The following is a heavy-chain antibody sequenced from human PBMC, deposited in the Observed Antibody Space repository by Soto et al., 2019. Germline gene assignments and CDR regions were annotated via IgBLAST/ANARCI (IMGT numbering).Heavy chain of an antibody. V-gene: IGHV1-2*04. Sequence: WPSVTLSCTASGYTFTVYYMHWVRQAPGQGLERMGWINPNSGGTNYAQKFQGWVTMTRDTSISTAYMELGRLRSDDTAVYYCAVRGFIIPDTNWFDPCVEGSLVTVS. J-gene: IGHJ5*02. D-gene: IGHD3-10*01. CDR3: AVRGFIIPDTNWFDP. CDR1: GYTFTVYY. CDR2: INPNSGGT.